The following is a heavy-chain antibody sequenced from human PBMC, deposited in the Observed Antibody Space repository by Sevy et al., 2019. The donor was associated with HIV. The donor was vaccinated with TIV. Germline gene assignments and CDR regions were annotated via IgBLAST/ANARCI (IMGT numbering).Heavy chain of an antibody. CDR3: VKDYYGSGYLRHGHWFDP. D-gene: IGHD3-10*01. J-gene: IGHJ5*02. Sequence: GGSLRLSCSASGFTFSSYAMHWVRQAPGKGLEYVSAISSNGGSTYYADSVKGRFTISRDNSKNTLYLQMSSLRAEDTAVYYCVKDYYGSGYLRHGHWFDPWGQGTLVTVSS. V-gene: IGHV3-64D*06. CDR2: ISSNGGST. CDR1: GFTFSSYA.